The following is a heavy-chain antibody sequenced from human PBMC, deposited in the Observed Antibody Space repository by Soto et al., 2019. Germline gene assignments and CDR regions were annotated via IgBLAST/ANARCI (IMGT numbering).Heavy chain of an antibody. D-gene: IGHD6-19*01. V-gene: IGHV3-30*18. Sequence: GGSLRLSCAASGFTFSSYGMHWVRQAPGKGLEWVAVISYDGSNKYYADSVKGRFTISRDNSKNTLYLQMNSLRAEDTAVYYCAKELRGWYYYNIARGYFDYWGQGTLVTVSS. CDR2: ISYDGSNK. CDR1: GFTFSSYG. J-gene: IGHJ4*02. CDR3: AKELRGWYYYNIARGYFDY.